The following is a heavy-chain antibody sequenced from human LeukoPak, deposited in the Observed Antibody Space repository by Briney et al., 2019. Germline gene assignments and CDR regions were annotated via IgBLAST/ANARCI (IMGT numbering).Heavy chain of an antibody. V-gene: IGHV4-31*03. J-gene: IGHJ4*02. CDR3: ARVSFFAGFDY. Sequence: SETLSLTRTVSGGSVSSGSYYWSWIRQHPGKGLEWIGYIYYSGSTYYNPSLKSRVTISVDTSKSQFSLKLSSVTAADTAVYYCARVSFFAGFDYWGQGTLVTVSS. CDR2: IYYSGST. CDR1: GGSVSSGSYY. D-gene: IGHD6-13*01.